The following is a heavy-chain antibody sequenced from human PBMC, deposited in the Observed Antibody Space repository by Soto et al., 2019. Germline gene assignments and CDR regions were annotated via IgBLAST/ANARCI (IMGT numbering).Heavy chain of an antibody. CDR3: AKGVWPEGYYYYMDV. V-gene: IGHV3-23*01. CDR2: ISGSGGST. Sequence: PGGSLRLSCAASGFTFSSYAMSWVRQAPGKGLEWVSAISGSGGSTYYADSVKGRFTISRDNSKNTLYLQMNSLRAEDTAVYYCAKGVWPEGYYYYMDVWGKGTTVTVSS. J-gene: IGHJ6*03. CDR1: GFTFSSYA.